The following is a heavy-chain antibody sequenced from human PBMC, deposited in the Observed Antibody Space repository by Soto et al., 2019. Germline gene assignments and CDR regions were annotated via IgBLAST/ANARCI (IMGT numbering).Heavy chain of an antibody. CDR2: ISAYNGNT. J-gene: IGHJ5*02. V-gene: IGHV1-18*01. Sequence: ASVTVSCQASCSTFTSYGISWVRQAPGQGLEWMGWISAYNGNTNYAQKLQGRVTMTTDTSTSTAYMELRSLRSDDTAVYYCARGTLGSSGWQTPNNWFDPWGQGTLVTVSS. CDR1: CSTFTSYG. D-gene: IGHD6-19*01. CDR3: ARGTLGSSGWQTPNNWFDP.